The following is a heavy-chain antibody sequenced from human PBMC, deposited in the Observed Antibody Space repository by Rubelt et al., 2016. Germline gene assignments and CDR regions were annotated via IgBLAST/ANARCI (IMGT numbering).Heavy chain of an antibody. CDR3: AKEGVRSSGPHDS. J-gene: IGHJ4*02. CDR2: VSPRGST. D-gene: IGHD6-19*01. V-gene: IGHV4-4*07. Sequence: QVVLQESGPGLVKPSETLSLTCNVSGVPVNGNYWSWIRQPAGKGLEWIGRVSPRGSTDHNPSLKSRVAISVDTSKNQCARELTSVTAADTAVYYCAKEGVRSSGPHDSWGQGTLVIVSS. CDR1: GVPVNGNY.